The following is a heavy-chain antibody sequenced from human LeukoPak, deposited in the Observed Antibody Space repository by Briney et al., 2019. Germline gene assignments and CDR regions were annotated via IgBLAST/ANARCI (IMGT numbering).Heavy chain of an antibody. Sequence: SETLSLTCTVSGASISSYYWGWIRQPPGKGLEWIGYIYYSGSTNYNPSLKSRVTLSVDTSKNQFSLRLSSVTAADTAVYYCARHRYYYDSSGYYYQPWGQGTLVTVSS. J-gene: IGHJ5*02. CDR3: ARHRYYYDSSGYYYQP. CDR2: IYYSGST. V-gene: IGHV4-59*01. CDR1: GASISSYY. D-gene: IGHD3-22*01.